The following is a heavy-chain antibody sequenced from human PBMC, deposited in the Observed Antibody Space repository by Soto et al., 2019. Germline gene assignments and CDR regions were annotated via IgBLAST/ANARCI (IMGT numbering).Heavy chain of an antibody. CDR2: ISHDGSDK. D-gene: IGHD3-10*01. V-gene: IGHV3-30*18. CDR3: AKEDVWFAKDY. Sequence: PGGSLRLSCVASGFTFSGYGMHWVRQAPGKGLEWLAVISHDGSDKYYADSVRGRFTISRDNSGSTLYLQMNSLRPEDTAVYYCAKEDVWFAKDYWGQGTLVTVSS. CDR1: GFTFSGYG. J-gene: IGHJ4*02.